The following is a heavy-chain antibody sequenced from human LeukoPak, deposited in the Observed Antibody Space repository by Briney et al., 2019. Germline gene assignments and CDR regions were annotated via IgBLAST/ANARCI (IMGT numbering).Heavy chain of an antibody. CDR3: ARSSIAAPRHKEYFQH. V-gene: IGHV3-7*01. CDR2: IKQDGSEK. J-gene: IGHJ1*01. D-gene: IGHD6-6*01. CDR1: GFIFSSYW. Sequence: GGSLRLSCAASGFIFSSYWMSWVRQAPGKGLEGVANIKQDGSEKYYVDSVKGRFTISRDNAKNSLYLQMNSLRAEDTAVYYCARSSIAAPRHKEYFQHWGQGTLVTVSS.